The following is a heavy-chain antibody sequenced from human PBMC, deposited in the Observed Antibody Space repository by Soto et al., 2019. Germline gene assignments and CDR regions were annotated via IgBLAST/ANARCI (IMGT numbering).Heavy chain of an antibody. V-gene: IGHV3-11*01. Sequence: XGSLRLSCSASGFSLRDYYMTWIRQAPGKGLELLSYINPGGDVIKYADSVKGRFTISRDNAKNSLYLHMNNLRAEDTAVYYCTRDPRIADFWGQGTLVTVSS. CDR3: TRDPRIADF. CDR1: GFSLRDYY. CDR2: INPGGDVI. J-gene: IGHJ4*02. D-gene: IGHD2-21*01.